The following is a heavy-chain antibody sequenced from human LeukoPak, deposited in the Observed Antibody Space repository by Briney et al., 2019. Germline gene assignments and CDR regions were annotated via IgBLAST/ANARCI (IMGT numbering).Heavy chain of an antibody. CDR3: ARDFVAGLMDV. D-gene: IGHD6-19*01. CDR1: GGTFSSYA. Sequence: SVKVSCKASGGTFSSYAISWVRQAPGQGLEWMGRIIPILGIANYAQKFQGRVTITADKSTSTAYMELSSLRSEDTAVYYCARDFVAGLMDVWGQGTTVTVSS. V-gene: IGHV1-69*04. CDR2: IIPILGIA. J-gene: IGHJ6*02.